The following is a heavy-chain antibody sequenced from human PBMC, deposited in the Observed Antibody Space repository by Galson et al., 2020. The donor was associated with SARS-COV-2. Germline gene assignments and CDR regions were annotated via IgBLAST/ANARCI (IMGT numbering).Heavy chain of an antibody. D-gene: IGHD2-8*02. V-gene: IGHV3-30*04. Sequence: GGSLRLSCAASGFTFSSYAMHWVRQAPGKGLEWVAVISYDGSNKYYADSVKGRFTISRDNSKNTLYLQMNSLRAEDTAVYYCARDSGGLLDDGGQGTLVTVSS. CDR1: GFTFSSYA. CDR3: ARDSGGLLDD. J-gene: IGHJ4*02. CDR2: ISYDGSNK.